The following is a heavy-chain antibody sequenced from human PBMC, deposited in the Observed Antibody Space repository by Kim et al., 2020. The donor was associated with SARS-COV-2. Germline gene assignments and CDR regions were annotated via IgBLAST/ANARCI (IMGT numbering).Heavy chain of an antibody. V-gene: IGHV3-30*18. CDR3: AKDRDHTFDYGDYVPYGGGRLDY. J-gene: IGHJ4*02. CDR2: ISYDGSNK. Sequence: GGSLRLSCAASGFTFSSYGMHWVRQAPGKGLEWVAVISYDGSNKYYADSVKGRFTISRDNSKNTLYLQMNSLRAEDTAVYYCAKDRDHTFDYGDYVPYGGGRLDYWGQGTLVTVSS. CDR1: GFTFSSYG. D-gene: IGHD4-17*01.